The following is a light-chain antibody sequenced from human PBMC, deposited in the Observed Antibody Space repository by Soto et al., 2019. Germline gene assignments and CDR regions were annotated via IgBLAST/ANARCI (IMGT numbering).Light chain of an antibody. V-gene: IGLV2-14*01. Sequence: QSALTQPASVSGSPGQSITISCTGTSSDIGHYDYVSWYQQHPGEAPKLMIYEVSNRPSGVSNRFSGSKSGNTASLTISGLQAGDAADYYCSSYTRSSTRVFGGGTKLTVL. CDR1: SSDIGHYDY. CDR2: EVS. CDR3: SSYTRSSTRV. J-gene: IGLJ3*02.